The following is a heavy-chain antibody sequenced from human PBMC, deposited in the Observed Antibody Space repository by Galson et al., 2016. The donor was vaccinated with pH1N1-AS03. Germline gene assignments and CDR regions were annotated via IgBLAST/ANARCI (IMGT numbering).Heavy chain of an antibody. CDR1: GFIFTSYT. D-gene: IGHD5/OR15-5a*01. CDR2: ISFDGNNR. CDR3: AKAAELASTTYDFEY. Sequence: SLRLSCAASGFIFTSYTMHWVRQAPGKGLEWVAVISFDGNNRYYMDSVKGRFSISRDDSKNTLYLQMNSLRAEDTAVYYCAKAAELASTTYDFEYWGQGTLVTVTS. V-gene: IGHV3-30*18. J-gene: IGHJ4*02.